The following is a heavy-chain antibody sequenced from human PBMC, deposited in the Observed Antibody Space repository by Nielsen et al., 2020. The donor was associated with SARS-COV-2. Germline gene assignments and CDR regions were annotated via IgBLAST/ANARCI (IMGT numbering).Heavy chain of an antibody. CDR3: AGLGVNAMALHHRLFDY. CDR2: INTNTGNP. CDR1: GYTFTSYA. D-gene: IGHD3-16*01. V-gene: IGHV7-4-1*02. J-gene: IGHJ4*02. Sequence: ASVKVSCKASGYTFTSYAMNWVRQAPGQGLEWMGWINTNTGNPTYAQGFTGRFVFSLDTSVSTAYLQISSLKAEDTAVYYCAGLGVNAMALHHRLFDYWGQGTLVTVSS.